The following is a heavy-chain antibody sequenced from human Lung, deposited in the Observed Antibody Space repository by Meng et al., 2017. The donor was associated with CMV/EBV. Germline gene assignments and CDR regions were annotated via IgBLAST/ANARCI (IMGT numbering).Heavy chain of an antibody. CDR1: GFTLNFYG. Sequence: GESLKIPCAASGFTLNFYGMHWVRQAPGKGLEWVAFIPHDGSNKYYSGSVKGRFTISRDNYENTLYLQMNSLRAEDMAVYYCAKDQRYSSGSDYWGQGTLVTVAS. V-gene: IGHV3-30*02. CDR3: AKDQRYSSGSDY. D-gene: IGHD2-15*01. J-gene: IGHJ4*02. CDR2: IPHDGSNK.